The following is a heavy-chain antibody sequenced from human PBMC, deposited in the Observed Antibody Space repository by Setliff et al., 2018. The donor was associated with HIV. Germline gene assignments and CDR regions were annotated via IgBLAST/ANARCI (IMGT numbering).Heavy chain of an antibody. V-gene: IGHV4-38-2*01. CDR1: GYSISSAYY. D-gene: IGHD3-9*01. J-gene: IGHJ4*02. CDR2: FYHDGSAQYNSVSS. Sequence: SETLSLTCAVSGYSISSAYYWGWIRQPPGKGLEWIGSFYHDGSAQYNSVSSYYNPSLKSRVTISVDTSKNQFSLKLSSVTAADTAVYYCARSHEYFDWLWSPPRGPYYFDYWGQGTLVTVSS. CDR3: ARSHEYFDWLWSPPRGPYYFDY.